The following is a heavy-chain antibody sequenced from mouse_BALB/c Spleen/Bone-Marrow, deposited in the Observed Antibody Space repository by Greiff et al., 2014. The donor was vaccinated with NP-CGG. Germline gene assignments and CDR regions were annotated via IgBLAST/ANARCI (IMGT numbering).Heavy chain of an antibody. Sequence: EVQVVESGPELVKPGASVKMSCKASGYTFTDYYMDWVKQSHGESFEWIGRVNPYNGGTSYNQKFKGKATLTVDKSSSTAYMELNSLTSEDSAVYYCAREGTTVVAYYFDHWGQGTTLTVSS. J-gene: IGHJ2*01. CDR2: VNPYNGGT. V-gene: IGHV1-19*01. D-gene: IGHD1-1*01. CDR3: AREGTTVVAYYFDH. CDR1: GYTFTDYY.